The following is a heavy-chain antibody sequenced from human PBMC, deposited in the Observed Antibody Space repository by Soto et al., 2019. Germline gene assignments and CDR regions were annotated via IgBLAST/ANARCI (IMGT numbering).Heavy chain of an antibody. CDR3: AKDTGPN. J-gene: IGHJ4*02. CDR1: GFTFDNYA. Sequence: LRLSCAASGFTFDNYAMHWVRQAPGKGLEWVSGISWNSNTIAYADSVRGRFTISRDNAKNSLYLQMNSLRAEDTAFYYCAKDTGPNWGQGTLVTVSS. CDR2: ISWNSNTI. V-gene: IGHV3-9*01.